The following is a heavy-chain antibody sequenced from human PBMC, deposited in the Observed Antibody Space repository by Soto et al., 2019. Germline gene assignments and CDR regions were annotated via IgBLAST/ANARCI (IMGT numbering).Heavy chain of an antibody. D-gene: IGHD6-19*01. J-gene: IGHJ5*02. Sequence: SETLSLTCTVSGGSISSYYWSWIRRPPGKGLEWIGYIYYSGSTNYNPSLKSRVTISVDTSKNQFSLKLSSVTAADTAVYYCARSSNTGYSRGWYPGPEKRPLDPWGQGTLVTV. CDR1: GGSISSYY. CDR2: IYYSGST. V-gene: IGHV4-59*01. CDR3: ARSSNTGYSRGWYPGPEKRPLDP.